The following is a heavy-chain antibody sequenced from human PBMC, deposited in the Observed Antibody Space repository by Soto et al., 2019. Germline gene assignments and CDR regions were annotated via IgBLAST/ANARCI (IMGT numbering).Heavy chain of an antibody. V-gene: IGHV3-30-3*01. D-gene: IGHD5-18*01. Sequence: GGSLRLSCAASGFTFSSYAMHWVRQAPGKGLEWVAVISYDGSNKYYADSVKGRFTISRDNSKNTLYLQMNSLRAEDTAVYYCARPRTRYSYGSDYYYGMDVWGQGTTVTVSS. J-gene: IGHJ6*02. CDR1: GFTFSSYA. CDR2: ISYDGSNK. CDR3: ARPRTRYSYGSDYYYGMDV.